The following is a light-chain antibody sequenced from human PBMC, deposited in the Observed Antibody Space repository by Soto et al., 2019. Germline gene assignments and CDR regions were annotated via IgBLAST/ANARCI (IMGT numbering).Light chain of an antibody. CDR1: QGISSH. V-gene: IGKV1-8*01. Sequence: AIRMTQSPSSFSASTGDRVTITCRASQGISSHLAWYQLKPGKAPRLLIYTASYLESGVPSRFSGSGSRTDFTLTISSLQSEDFAVYYCQQYFSYPLTFGGGTKVEIK. CDR3: QQYFSYPLT. CDR2: TAS. J-gene: IGKJ4*01.